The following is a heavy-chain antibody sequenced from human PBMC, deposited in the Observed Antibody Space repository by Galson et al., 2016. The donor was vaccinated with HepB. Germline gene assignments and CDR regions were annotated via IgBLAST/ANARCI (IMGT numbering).Heavy chain of an antibody. CDR1: GFSFRSFA. J-gene: IGHJ6*02. V-gene: IGHV3-23*01. D-gene: IGHD6-6*01. Sequence: SLRLSCATSGFSFRSFAMSWVRQAPGKGLEWVSGISGSGDANYGDSVKGRFTTSRENSKDTLYLQMNSLTAEDAAVYYCAKGVKKSSSHYYGMDVWGQGTTVAVSS. CDR3: AKGVKKSSSHYYGMDV. CDR2: ISGSGDA.